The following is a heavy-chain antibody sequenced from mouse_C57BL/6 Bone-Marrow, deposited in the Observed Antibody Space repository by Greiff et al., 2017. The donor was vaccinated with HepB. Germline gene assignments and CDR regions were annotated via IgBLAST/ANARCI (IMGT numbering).Heavy chain of an antibody. V-gene: IGHV1-72*01. CDR2: IDPNSGGI. CDR1: GYTFNSYW. D-gene: IGHD1-1*01. Sequence: QVQLQQPGAELVKPGASVKLSCKASGYTFNSYWMHWVKQRPGRGLEWIGWIDPNSGGIKYNEKFKSKATLTVDKPSSTAYMQLSSLTSEDSAVYYGARRDYYGSSYGYFGVWGTGTTVTVSS. CDR3: ARRDYYGSSYGYFGV. J-gene: IGHJ1*03.